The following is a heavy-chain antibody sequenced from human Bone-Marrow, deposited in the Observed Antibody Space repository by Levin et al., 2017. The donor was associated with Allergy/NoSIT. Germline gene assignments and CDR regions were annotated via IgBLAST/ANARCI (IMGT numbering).Heavy chain of an antibody. CDR2: ITSSSERI. J-gene: IGHJ4*02. V-gene: IGHV3-48*01. Sequence: GESLKISCVGSGFTFDIFDMNWIRRAPGKGLEWVSFITSSSERILYADSLKGRFTVSRDNAKNSIYLQMNSLSAEDTAVYYCGRDRGAAYADYWGQGTLVTVSS. CDR3: GRDRGAAYADY. D-gene: IGHD3-10*01. CDR1: GFTFDIFD.